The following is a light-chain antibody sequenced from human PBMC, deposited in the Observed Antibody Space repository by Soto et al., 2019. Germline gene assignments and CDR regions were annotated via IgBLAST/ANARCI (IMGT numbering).Light chain of an antibody. V-gene: IGKV3-20*01. CDR3: QQYGSSPWT. J-gene: IGKJ1*01. CDR2: GLS. CDR1: QRITT. Sequence: EIVLTQSPGTLSLSPGERATLSCRASQRITTVAWYQQKPGQAPRLLIYGLSIRAPGVPARFSVSGSGTDFTLTISRLEPEDFAVYYCQQYGSSPWTFGQGTKVDI.